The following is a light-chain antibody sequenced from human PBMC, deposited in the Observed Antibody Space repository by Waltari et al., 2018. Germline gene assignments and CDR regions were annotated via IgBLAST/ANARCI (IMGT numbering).Light chain of an antibody. CDR3: QHRRRWPLT. V-gene: IGKV3-11*01. Sequence: EIVFQCSLATLSMSPGERATLSCRASQTVDTYLACYQQRPGHAPRLLISDTSDRATGIPERCSGSGSETDFTLTVRSLEPEDFAVYYCQHRRRWPLTFGGGSKVEI. CDR2: DTS. CDR1: QTVDTY. J-gene: IGKJ4*01.